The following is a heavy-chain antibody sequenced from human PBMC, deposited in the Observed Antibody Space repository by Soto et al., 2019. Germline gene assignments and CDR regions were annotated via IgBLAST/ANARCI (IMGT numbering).Heavy chain of an antibody. J-gene: IGHJ3*02. CDR1: GGTFSSYT. CDR2: IIPILGIA. V-gene: IGHV1-69*02. Sequence: ASVKVSCKASGGTFSSYTISWVRQAPGQGLEWMGRIIPILGIANYAQKFQGRVTITADKSTSTAYMELSSLRSEDTAVYYCARATVPAAILAFDIWGQGTMVTVSS. D-gene: IGHD2-2*01. CDR3: ARATVPAAILAFDI.